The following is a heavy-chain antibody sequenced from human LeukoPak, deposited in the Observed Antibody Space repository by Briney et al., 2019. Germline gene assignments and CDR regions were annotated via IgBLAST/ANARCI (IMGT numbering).Heavy chain of an antibody. CDR1: GFTFSSYE. CDR3: ARGDTGYDRGDAFDF. CDR2: ISASSGII. Sequence: GGSLRLSCAAFGFTFSSYEMNWVCQAPGKGLEWVSFISASSGIIYYADSVKGRFTISRDNAQKSLYLQMNSLRAEDTAVYYCARGDTGYDRGDAFDFWGQGTMVTVSS. V-gene: IGHV3-48*03. D-gene: IGHD5-12*01. J-gene: IGHJ3*01.